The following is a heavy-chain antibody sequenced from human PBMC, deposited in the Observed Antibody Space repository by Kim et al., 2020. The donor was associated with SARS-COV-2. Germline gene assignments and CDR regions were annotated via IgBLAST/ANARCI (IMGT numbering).Heavy chain of an antibody. CDR2: IYYSGST. D-gene: IGHD5-12*01. CDR3: ARGRDGYNRDFDY. CDR1: GGSISSSSYY. Sequence: SETLSLTCTVSGGSISSSSYYWGWIRQPPGKGLEWIGSIYYSGSTYYNPSLKSRVTISVDTSKNQFSLKLSSVTAADTAVYYCARGRDGYNRDFDYWGQGTLVTVSS. J-gene: IGHJ4*02. V-gene: IGHV4-39*07.